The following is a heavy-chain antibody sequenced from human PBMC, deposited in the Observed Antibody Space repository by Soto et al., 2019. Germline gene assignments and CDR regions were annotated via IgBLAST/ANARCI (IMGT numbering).Heavy chain of an antibody. J-gene: IGHJ6*02. D-gene: IGHD2-15*01. V-gene: IGHV5-10-1*01. CDR2: IDPSDSYI. CDR3: ARLQVVMELNGMDV. CDR1: GYTFANYW. Sequence: PGESLKISCKGSGYTFANYWIDWVRQMPGKGLEWMGRIDPSDSYINYSPSFQGHVTISADKSISTAYLQWSSLEASDTAMYYCARLQVVMELNGMDVWGQGTTVTVSS.